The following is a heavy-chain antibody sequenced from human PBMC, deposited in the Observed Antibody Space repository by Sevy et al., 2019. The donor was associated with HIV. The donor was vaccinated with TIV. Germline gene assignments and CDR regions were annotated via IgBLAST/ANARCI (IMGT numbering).Heavy chain of an antibody. J-gene: IGHJ5*02. CDR2: ICGIGGST. CDR1: GFTFSSYA. CDR3: AKEGGYCVVSWFDP. Sequence: GGSLRLSCAASGFTFSSYAMSWVRQAPGKGLEWVSAICGIGGSTYYADSVKGRFTISRDNSKNTLYLEMNSLRAEETGVYYCAKEGGYCVVSWFDPWGQGTLVTVSS. D-gene: IGHD5-12*01. V-gene: IGHV3-23*01.